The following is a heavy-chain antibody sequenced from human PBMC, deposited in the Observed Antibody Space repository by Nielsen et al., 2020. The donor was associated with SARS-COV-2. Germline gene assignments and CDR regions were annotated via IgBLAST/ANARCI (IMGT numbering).Heavy chain of an antibody. CDR3: ARLSGTGGYNWFDP. V-gene: IGHV4-34*01. D-gene: IGHD7-27*01. J-gene: IGHJ5*02. CDR1: NGSFSGHY. CDR2: TNHNGGT. Sequence: GSLRLSCAVYNGSFSGHYWSWIRQSPGKGLEWIGETNHNGGTNYNPSLKSRVTISVDRSKNQFSLTLRSVTAADTAVYYCARLSGTGGYNWFDPWGQGTLVTVSS.